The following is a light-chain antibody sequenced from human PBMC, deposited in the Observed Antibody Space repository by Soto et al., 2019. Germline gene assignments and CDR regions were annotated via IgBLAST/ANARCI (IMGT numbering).Light chain of an antibody. CDR1: QSISSW. CDR3: QQYSTYSGA. CDR2: DAS. V-gene: IGKV1-5*01. Sequence: DIQMTQSPSTLSASVGDRITITCRAGQSISSWLAWYQQKPGKAPKVLIYDASRLESGVPSRFSGSASGTEFTLTISSLQPDDFATYYCQQYSTYSGAFGQGTKVEIK. J-gene: IGKJ1*01.